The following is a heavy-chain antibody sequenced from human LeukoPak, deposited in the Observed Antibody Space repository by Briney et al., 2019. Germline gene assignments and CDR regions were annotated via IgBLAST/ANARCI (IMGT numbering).Heavy chain of an antibody. J-gene: IGHJ4*02. CDR2: IYYSGST. CDR3: ARLGSSAPLYYFDF. D-gene: IGHD6-19*01. V-gene: IGHV4-39*01. Sequence: PETLSLTCTVSGGSISSSSYYWGWIRQPPGKGLEWIGNIYYSGSTYYNPSLKSRVTISADTSKNQFSLKLSSVTAADSAMYYCARLGSSAPLYYFDFWGQGPLVTVSS. CDR1: GGSISSSSYY.